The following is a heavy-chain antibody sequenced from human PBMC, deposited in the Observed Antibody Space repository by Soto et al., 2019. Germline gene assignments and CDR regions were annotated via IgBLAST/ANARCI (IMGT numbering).Heavy chain of an antibody. V-gene: IGHV4-59*01. CDR2: MHYSGST. CDR1: GGYISGYY. CDR3: ARGGVAARKGRWYDP. Sequence: PSETLSLTCTVSGGYISGYYWGWIRQPPGKGLEWIGYMHYSGSTNYNPSLRSRVTISVDTPKNQFSLKGGSMTAADTAIYYCARGGVAARKGRWYDPWGQGTLVTVSS. D-gene: IGHD6-25*01. J-gene: IGHJ5*02.